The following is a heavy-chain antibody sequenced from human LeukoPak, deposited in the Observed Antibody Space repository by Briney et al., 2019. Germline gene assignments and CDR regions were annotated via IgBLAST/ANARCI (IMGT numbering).Heavy chain of an antibody. CDR3: ASTWGPYCGGDCYPFDY. Sequence: GGSLRLSCAASGFTFSSYAMSWVRQAPGKGLEWVSAISGSGGSTYYADSVKGRFTISRDNSKNTLYLQMNSLRAEDTAVYYCASTWGPYCGGDCYPFDYWGQGTLVTVSS. CDR2: ISGSGGST. J-gene: IGHJ4*02. D-gene: IGHD2-21*01. V-gene: IGHV3-23*01. CDR1: GFTFSSYA.